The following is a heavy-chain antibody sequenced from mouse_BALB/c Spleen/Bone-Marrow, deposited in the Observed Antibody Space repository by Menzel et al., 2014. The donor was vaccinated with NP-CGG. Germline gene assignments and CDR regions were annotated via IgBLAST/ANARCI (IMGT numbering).Heavy chain of an antibody. V-gene: IGHV1S16*01. CDR3: TYMGYCGSSYAMDY. CDR2: INPSNGGT. D-gene: IGHD1-1*01. CDR1: GYTFTSYW. Sequence: QVQLKESGAELVKPGASVKLSCKASGYTFTSYWMHWVKLRPGQGFEWIGEINPSNGGTNYNEKFKRKATLTVDKSSSTAYMQLSSLTSEDSAVYYCTYMGYCGSSYAMDYWGQGTSVTVSS. J-gene: IGHJ4*01.